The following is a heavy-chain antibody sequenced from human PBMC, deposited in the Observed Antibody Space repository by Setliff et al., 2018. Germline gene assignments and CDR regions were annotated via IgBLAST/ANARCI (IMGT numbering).Heavy chain of an antibody. Sequence: ASETLSLTCTVSGGPFSGASIWSWIRQPPGKGLEFIGYVYYGGTAKYDPSLKSRVTMSVDTSKTQFSLKLNSMTTADTAVYCARGGTYRYFDYWGQGTLVTVSS. CDR1: GGPFSGAS. J-gene: IGHJ4*02. CDR3: ARGGTYRYFDY. V-gene: IGHV4-59*01. CDR2: VYYGGTA.